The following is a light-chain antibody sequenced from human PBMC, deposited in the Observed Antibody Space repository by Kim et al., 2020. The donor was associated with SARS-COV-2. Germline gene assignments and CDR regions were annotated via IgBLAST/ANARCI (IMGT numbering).Light chain of an antibody. CDR2: GNL. Sequence: RVTISCIGSSSNIGAGYDVNWYQQLPGTAPKLLIYGNLNRPLGVPDRFFGSKSGTSASLAIIGLQGDDEADYYCQSYDGNLSGYVFGTGTKVTVL. J-gene: IGLJ1*01. V-gene: IGLV1-40*01. CDR3: QSYDGNLSGYV. CDR1: SSNIGAGYD.